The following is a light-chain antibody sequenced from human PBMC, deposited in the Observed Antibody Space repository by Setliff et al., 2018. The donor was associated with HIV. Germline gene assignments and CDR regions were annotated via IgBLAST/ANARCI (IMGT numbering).Light chain of an antibody. CDR1: SSDVGRYDY. Sequence: LTQPASVSGSPGQSVTISCTGTSSDVGRYDYVSWYQQRPGKAPKLMIYDVTNRPSGVSNRFSGSKSGNTASLTISGLQAGDEADYYCSSYTTSSTKNVFGTGTKVTVL. CDR2: DVT. CDR3: SSYTTSSTKNV. V-gene: IGLV2-14*03. J-gene: IGLJ1*01.